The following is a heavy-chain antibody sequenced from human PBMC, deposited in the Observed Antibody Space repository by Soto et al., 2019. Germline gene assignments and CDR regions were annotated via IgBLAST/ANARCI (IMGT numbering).Heavy chain of an antibody. D-gene: IGHD2-2*01. CDR2: INHSGST. CDR1: GGSFSGYY. J-gene: IGHJ5*02. V-gene: IGHV4-34*01. CDR3: ARARPRYCSSTSCLGIDP. Sequence: SETLSLTCAVYGGSFSGYYWSWIRQPPGKGLEWIGEINHSGSTNYNPSLKSRVTISVDTSKNQFSLKLSSVTAADTAVYYCARARPRYCSSTSCLGIDPWRRGTLVTVSS.